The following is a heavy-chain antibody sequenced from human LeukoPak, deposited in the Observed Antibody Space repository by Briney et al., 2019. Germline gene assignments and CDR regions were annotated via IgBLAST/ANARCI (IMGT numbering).Heavy chain of an antibody. Sequence: GGSLRLSCAASGFTFSSYVMSWVRQAPGKGLEWVSAISGSGGSTYYADSVKGRFTISRDNSKNTLYLQMNSLRAEDTALYYCAKDYGDSSGYYYVPDIWGQGTMVTVSS. CDR3: AKDYGDSSGYYYVPDI. J-gene: IGHJ3*02. D-gene: IGHD3-22*01. V-gene: IGHV3-23*01. CDR2: ISGSGGST. CDR1: GFTFSSYV.